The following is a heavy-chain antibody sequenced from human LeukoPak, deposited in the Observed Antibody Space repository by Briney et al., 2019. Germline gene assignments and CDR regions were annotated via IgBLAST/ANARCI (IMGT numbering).Heavy chain of an antibody. V-gene: IGHV4-34*01. CDR1: GGSFSGYY. Sequence: SETLSLTCAVYGGSFSGYYWGWIRQPPGRGLEWIGTNSGSTYYNPSLKSRVTISVDTSKNQFSLKLSSVTAADTAVYYCARESLTWLQSRTSWFDPWGQGTLVTVSS. D-gene: IGHD5-24*01. J-gene: IGHJ5*02. CDR2: NSGST. CDR3: ARESLTWLQSRTSWFDP.